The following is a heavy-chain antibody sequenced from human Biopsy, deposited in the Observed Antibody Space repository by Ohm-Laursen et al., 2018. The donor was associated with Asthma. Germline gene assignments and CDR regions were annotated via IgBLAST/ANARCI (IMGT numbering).Heavy chain of an antibody. CDR3: ARGVITNWFDP. CDR2: IYYSGST. J-gene: IGHJ5*02. D-gene: IGHD3-16*02. Sequence: SETLSLTCTVSGGSINNFYWSWIRQPPGKGLEWIGYIYYSGSTNYNPSLKSRVTISEDTSKNQFSLKLTSVTAADTAVYYCARGVITNWFDPWGQGTLVTVSS. CDR1: GGSINNFY. V-gene: IGHV4-59*01.